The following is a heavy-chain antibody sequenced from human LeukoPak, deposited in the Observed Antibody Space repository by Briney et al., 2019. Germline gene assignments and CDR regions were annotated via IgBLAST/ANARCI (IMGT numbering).Heavy chain of an antibody. CDR3: ARGMGTVPDY. Sequence: KPSQTLSLTCTVSGGSISSGGYYWSWIRQPPGKGLEWIGYIYHSGSTYYNPSLKSRVTISVDRSKNQFSLKLSFVTAADTAVYYCARGMGTVPDYWGQGTLVTVSS. D-gene: IGHD1/OR15-1a*01. CDR2: IYHSGST. CDR1: GGSISSGGYY. V-gene: IGHV4-30-2*01. J-gene: IGHJ4*02.